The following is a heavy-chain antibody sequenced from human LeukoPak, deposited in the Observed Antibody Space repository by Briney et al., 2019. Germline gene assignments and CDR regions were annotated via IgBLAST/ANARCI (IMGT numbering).Heavy chain of an antibody. CDR3: ARHVRRITIFGVVTRFDY. CDR2: INHSGST. CDR1: GGSFSGDY. J-gene: IGHJ4*02. V-gene: IGHV4-34*01. D-gene: IGHD3-3*01. Sequence: SETLSLTCAVYGGSFSGDYWSWIRQPPGKGLEWSGEINHSGSTNYNPSLKSRVTISVDTSKNQFSLKLSSVTAADTAVYYCARHVRRITIFGVVTRFDYWGQGTLVTVSS.